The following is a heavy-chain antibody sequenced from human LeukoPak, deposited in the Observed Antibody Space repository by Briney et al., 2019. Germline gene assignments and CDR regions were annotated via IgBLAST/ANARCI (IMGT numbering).Heavy chain of an antibody. CDR2: IYYSGST. CDR1: GGSISSYY. CDR3: ARDSWGYDILTGYFSEGDFDI. Sequence: SETLSLTCTVSGGSISSYYWSWIRQPPGKGVEWIGYIYYSGSTNYNPSLKSRVTISVDTSKNQFSLKLSSVTAADTAVYYCARDSWGYDILTGYFSEGDFDIWGQGTMVTVSS. V-gene: IGHV4-59*01. D-gene: IGHD3-9*01. J-gene: IGHJ3*02.